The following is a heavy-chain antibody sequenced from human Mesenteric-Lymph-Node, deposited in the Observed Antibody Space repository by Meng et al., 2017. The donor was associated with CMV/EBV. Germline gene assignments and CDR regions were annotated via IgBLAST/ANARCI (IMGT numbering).Heavy chain of an antibody. D-gene: IGHD6-13*01. CDR2: INPNSGGT. V-gene: IGHV1-2*06. CDR1: GYTFTGYY. Sequence: ASGYTFTGYYMHWVRQAPGQGPEWMGRINPNSGGTNYAQKFQGRVTMTRDTSISTAYMELSRLRSDDTAVYYCARIDKPGIAAAGTLWGQGTLVTVSS. J-gene: IGHJ4*02. CDR3: ARIDKPGIAAAGTL.